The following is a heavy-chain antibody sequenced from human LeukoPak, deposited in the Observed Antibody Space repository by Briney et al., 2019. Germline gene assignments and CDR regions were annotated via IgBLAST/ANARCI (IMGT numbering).Heavy chain of an antibody. CDR1: GGTFSSYA. CDR3: ARAGGIAARPFDP. J-gene: IGHJ5*02. CDR2: IIPIFGTA. V-gene: IGHV1-69*13. D-gene: IGHD6-6*01. Sequence: ASVKVSCKASGGTFSSYAISWVRQAPGQGLEWMGGIIPIFGTANYAQKFQGRVTITADESTSTVYMELSSLRSEDTAVYYCARAGGIAARPFDPWGQGTLVTVSS.